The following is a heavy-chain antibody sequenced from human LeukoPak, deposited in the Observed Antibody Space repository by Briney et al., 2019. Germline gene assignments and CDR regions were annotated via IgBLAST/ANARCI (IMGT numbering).Heavy chain of an antibody. Sequence: RAGGSLRLSCAASGFTFSSYGMHWVRQAPGKGLEWVAVISYDGSNKYYADSVKGRFTISRDNSKNTLYLQMNSLRAEDTAVYYCAKDYYGSGSHINGPITPGYWGQGTLVTVSS. D-gene: IGHD3-10*01. J-gene: IGHJ4*02. CDR3: AKDYYGSGSHINGPITPGY. CDR2: ISYDGSNK. V-gene: IGHV3-30*18. CDR1: GFTFSSYG.